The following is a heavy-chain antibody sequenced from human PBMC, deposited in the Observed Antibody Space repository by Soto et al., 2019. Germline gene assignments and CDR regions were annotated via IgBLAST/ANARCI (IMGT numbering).Heavy chain of an antibody. V-gene: IGHV3-21*01. CDR2: ISSSSSYI. J-gene: IGHJ4*02. Sequence: EVQLVDSGGGLVKPGGALRLSCAASGFTFSSYSMNCVLQAPGKGLEWVSSISSSSSYIYYADSVKGRLTISRDNDKKQLYLKMNSQRAEDTAVYYCARDPQPPGYDSSGYLEYWGQGTLVPVAS. CDR3: ARDPQPPGYDSSGYLEY. CDR1: GFTFSSYS. D-gene: IGHD3-22*01.